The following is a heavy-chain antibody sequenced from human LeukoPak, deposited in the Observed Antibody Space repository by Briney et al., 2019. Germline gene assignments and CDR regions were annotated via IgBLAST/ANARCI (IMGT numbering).Heavy chain of an antibody. J-gene: IGHJ6*02. CDR1: GFTFSSYA. V-gene: IGHV3-30-3*01. Sequence: GGSLRLSCAASGFTFSSYAMHWVRQAPGKGLEWVAVISYDGSNKYYADSVKGRFTISRDNSKNTLYLQMNSLRAEDTAVYYCAKDLGITRYYYYGMDVWGQGTTVTVSS. CDR2: ISYDGSNK. CDR3: AKDLGITRYYYYGMDV. D-gene: IGHD3-3*01.